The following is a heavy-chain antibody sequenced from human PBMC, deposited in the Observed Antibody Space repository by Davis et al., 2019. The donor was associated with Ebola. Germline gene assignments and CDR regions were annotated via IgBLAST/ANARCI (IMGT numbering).Heavy chain of an antibody. J-gene: IGHJ4*02. Sequence: ASVKVSCKASGYTFASYGITWVRHAPGHGLERMGWISAYNGNTNYAQKVQGRVTMTTDTSTSTAYMELRSLRSDDTAVYYCARVYGDYTEYFDYWGQGTLVTVSS. CDR3: ARVYGDYTEYFDY. V-gene: IGHV1-18*01. CDR2: ISAYNGNT. CDR1: GYTFASYG. D-gene: IGHD4-17*01.